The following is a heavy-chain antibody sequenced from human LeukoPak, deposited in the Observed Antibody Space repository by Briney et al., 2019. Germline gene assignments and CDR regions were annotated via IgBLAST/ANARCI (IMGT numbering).Heavy chain of an antibody. J-gene: IGHJ5*02. V-gene: IGHV4-59*08. CDR2: IYYSGST. CDR1: GGSISSYY. D-gene: IGHD3-16*01. Sequence: PSETLSLTCTVSGGSISSYYWSWIRQPPGKGLEWIGYIYYSGSTNYNPSLKSRVTISVDTSKNQFSLKLSSVTAADTAVYYCARQDYGPPRYNWFDPWGQGTLVTVSS. CDR3: ARQDYGPPRYNWFDP.